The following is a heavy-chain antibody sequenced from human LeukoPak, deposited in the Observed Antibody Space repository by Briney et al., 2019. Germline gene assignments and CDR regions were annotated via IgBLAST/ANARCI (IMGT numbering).Heavy chain of an antibody. CDR3: ARDTDEWYNSPGDY. J-gene: IGHJ4*02. V-gene: IGHV3-30*04. D-gene: IGHD1-1*01. CDR1: GFTLNTYA. CDR2: ISYDGSQK. Sequence: GGSLRLSCAVSGFTLNTYAMHWVRQAPGKGLEWVAIISYDGSQKCYADSLKGRFTISRDNSRNTLYLQMNSLRDDDTGMYYCARDTDEWYNSPGDYWGQGTLVTVSS.